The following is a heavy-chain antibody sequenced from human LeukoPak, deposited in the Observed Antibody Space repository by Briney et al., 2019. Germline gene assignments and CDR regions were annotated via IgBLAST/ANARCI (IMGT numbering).Heavy chain of an antibody. D-gene: IGHD6-19*01. CDR2: ISSNGGST. J-gene: IGHJ6*03. Sequence: PGGSLRLSCAASGFTFSSYAMHWGRQAPGKGLEYVSGISSNGGSTYYANSVKGRFTISRDNSKNTLYLHMGSLTAEDMAVYYCARVTNSSGWYYYYYYYMDVWGKGTTVTVSS. CDR3: ARVTNSSGWYYYYYYYMDV. CDR1: GFTFSSYA. V-gene: IGHV3-64*01.